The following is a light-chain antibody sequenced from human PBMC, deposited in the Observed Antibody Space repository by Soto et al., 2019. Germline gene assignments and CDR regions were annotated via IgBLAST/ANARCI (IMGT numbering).Light chain of an antibody. V-gene: IGLV2-11*01. CDR1: SSDVGRYNY. J-gene: IGLJ2*01. CDR3: CSFAGL. CDR2: DVT. Sequence: ALTQPRSVSGSPGQSVAISCAGTSSDVGRYNYVSWYQQYPGKAPKLIIYDVTKRPSGVPDRFSGSKSGNTASLTISGLQAEDEADYYCCSFAGLFGGGTKLTVL.